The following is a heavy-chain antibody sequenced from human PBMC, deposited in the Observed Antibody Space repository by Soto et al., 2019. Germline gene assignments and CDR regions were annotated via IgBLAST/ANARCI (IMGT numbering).Heavy chain of an antibody. CDR3: ASNYDSSGYYPLIH. D-gene: IGHD3-22*01. CDR1: GGSISSYY. CDR2: IYYSGST. V-gene: IGHV4-59*01. Sequence: SETLSLTCTVSGGSISSYYWSWIRQPPGKGLEWIGYIYYSGSTNYNPSLKSRVTISVDTSKNQFSLKLSSVTAADTAVYYCASNYDSSGYYPLIHWGQGTLVTVPQ. J-gene: IGHJ4*02.